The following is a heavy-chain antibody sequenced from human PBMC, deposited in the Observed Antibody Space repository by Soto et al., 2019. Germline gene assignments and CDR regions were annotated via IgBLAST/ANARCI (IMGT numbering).Heavy chain of an antibody. CDR1: GFTFSNYK. CDR3: ARDPHDYGMDV. CDR2: ISSTSRTI. J-gene: IGHJ6*02. Sequence: EVQLVESGGGLVQPGGSLRLSCAASGFTFSNYKMNWVRQAPGRGLEWVSYISSTSRTINNADSMKGRFTISRDNAKNSLYLQMDSLRADDTDVYYCARDPHDYGMDVWGQGTTVTVSS. V-gene: IGHV3-48*03.